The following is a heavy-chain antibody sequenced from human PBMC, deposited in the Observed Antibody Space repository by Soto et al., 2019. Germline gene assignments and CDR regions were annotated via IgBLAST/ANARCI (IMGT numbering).Heavy chain of an antibody. J-gene: IGHJ6*02. CDR2: INPNSGGT. D-gene: IGHD6-6*01. V-gene: IGHV1-2*04. CDR3: ARASYSRSSGGSYYYYYGMGV. CDR1: GYTFTGYY. Sequence: ASVKVSCKASGYTFTGYYMHWVRQAPGQGLEWMGWINPNSGGTNYAQKFQGWVTMTRDTSISTAYMELSRLRSDDTAVYYCARASYSRSSGGSYYYYYGMGVWGQVATVTVSS.